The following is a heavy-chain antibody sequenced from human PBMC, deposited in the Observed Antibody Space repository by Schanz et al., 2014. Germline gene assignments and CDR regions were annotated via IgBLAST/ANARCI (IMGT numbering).Heavy chain of an antibody. V-gene: IGHV4-31*03. Sequence: QVQLQESGPGLVKPSQTLSLTCTVSGGSISSGGYYWSWIRQHPGKGLEWIGYISYSGTTYYNPSLKSRVTISVSTSKTQFSLKMRSVTAADTAVYYCARTFYFASGTYHTPNYYYGLDVWGQGTTVTVSS. CDR1: GGSISSGGYY. CDR2: ISYSGTT. J-gene: IGHJ6*02. D-gene: IGHD3-10*01. CDR3: ARTFYFASGTYHTPNYYYGLDV.